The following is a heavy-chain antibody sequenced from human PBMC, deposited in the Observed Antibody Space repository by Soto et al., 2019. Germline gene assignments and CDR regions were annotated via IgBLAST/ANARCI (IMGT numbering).Heavy chain of an antibody. D-gene: IGHD3-10*01. CDR3: AVSSGSYLYGMDV. CDR2: IYPGDSDT. Sequence: GESLKISCKGSGYSFTSYWIGWVRQMPGKGLEWMGIIYPGDSDTRYSLSFQGQVTISADKSISTAYLRWSSLKASDTAMYYCAVSSGSYLYGMDVWGQGTTVTVSS. V-gene: IGHV5-51*01. CDR1: GYSFTSYW. J-gene: IGHJ6*02.